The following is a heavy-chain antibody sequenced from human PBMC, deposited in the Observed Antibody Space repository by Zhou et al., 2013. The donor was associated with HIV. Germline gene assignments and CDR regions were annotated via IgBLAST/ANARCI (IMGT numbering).Heavy chain of an antibody. D-gene: IGHD1-26*01. J-gene: IGHJ6*02. Sequence: QVQVVQSGAEVKKPGSSVKVSCKASGGSFIDYAVSWVRQARGQGIEWIGGIIPVFGTLNYSQKFQGRVTISTDESKSTAYMELSNLRSEDTAVYYCARDLLPTTTWTDSYYYGLDVWGQGTTVTVSS. V-gene: IGHV1-69*05. CDR3: ARDLLPTTTWTDSYYYGLDV. CDR2: IIPVFGTL. CDR1: GGSFIDYA.